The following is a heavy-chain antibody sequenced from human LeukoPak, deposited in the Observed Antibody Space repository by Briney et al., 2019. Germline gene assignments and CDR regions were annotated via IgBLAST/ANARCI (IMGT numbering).Heavy chain of an antibody. CDR3: AKEHTPYSGNGFDP. Sequence: PGGSLRLSCAASGFTFDDYAMHWVRQAPGKGLEWVSLISGDGGSTYYADSVKGRFTISRDNSKNSLYLQMNSLRTEDTALYYCAKEHTPYSGNGFDPWGQGTLVTVSS. J-gene: IGHJ5*02. CDR2: ISGDGGST. D-gene: IGHD5-12*01. CDR1: GFTFDDYA. V-gene: IGHV3-43*02.